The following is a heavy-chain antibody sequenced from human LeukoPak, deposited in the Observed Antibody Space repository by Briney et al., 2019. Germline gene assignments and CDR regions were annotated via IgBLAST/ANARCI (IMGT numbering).Heavy chain of an antibody. CDR1: GFTFSNYG. Sequence: GGSLRLSCAASGFTFSNYGMHWVRQAPGKGLEWVAGVWHDGRNKYYADSVKGRFTISRDNSKNTLSLQMNSLRVDDTAVYYCATEYDYWGQGTLVTVSS. V-gene: IGHV3-33*01. CDR2: VWHDGRNK. J-gene: IGHJ4*02. CDR3: ATEYDY.